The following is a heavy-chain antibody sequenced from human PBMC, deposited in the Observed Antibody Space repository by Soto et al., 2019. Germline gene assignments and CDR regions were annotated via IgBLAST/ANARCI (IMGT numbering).Heavy chain of an antibody. CDR2: IYSNGSP. CDR1: GGSISSGDYF. Sequence: QAHLQESGPGLVKPSETLSLTCTVSGGSISSGDYFWSWIRQPPGKGLEWIAYIYSNGSPYYNPSLKSRVTISLDTSKNQFALKLSSVTAADTAVYFCAREVGQTSSSDALDIWGQGTMVTVSS. CDR3: AREVGQTSSSDALDI. J-gene: IGHJ3*02. D-gene: IGHD6-6*01. V-gene: IGHV4-30-4*01.